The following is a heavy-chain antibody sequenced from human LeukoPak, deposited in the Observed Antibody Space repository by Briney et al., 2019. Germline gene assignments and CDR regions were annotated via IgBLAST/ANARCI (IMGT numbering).Heavy chain of an antibody. Sequence: GGSLRLSCAASGFTFSSYAMHWVRQAPGKGLEWVAVISYDGSNKYYADSVKGRFTISRDNSENTLYLQMNSLRAEDTAVYYCAKATGYLLWGQGTLVTVSS. CDR2: ISYDGSNK. J-gene: IGHJ4*02. D-gene: IGHD1-14*01. CDR3: AKATGYLL. V-gene: IGHV3-30*04. CDR1: GFTFSSYA.